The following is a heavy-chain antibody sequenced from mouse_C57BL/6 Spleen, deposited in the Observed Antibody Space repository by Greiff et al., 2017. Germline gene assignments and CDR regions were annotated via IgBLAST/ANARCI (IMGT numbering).Heavy chain of an antibody. Sequence: VQLQQSGPELVKPGASVKMSCKASGYTFTDYNMHWVKQSHGKSLEWIGYINPNNGGTSYNQKFKGKATLTVNKSSSTAYMELRSLTSEDSAVYYCAFYYDYDWFAYWGQGTLVTVSA. CDR3: AFYYDYDWFAY. D-gene: IGHD2-4*01. CDR2: INPNNGGT. V-gene: IGHV1-22*01. CDR1: GYTFTDYN. J-gene: IGHJ3*01.